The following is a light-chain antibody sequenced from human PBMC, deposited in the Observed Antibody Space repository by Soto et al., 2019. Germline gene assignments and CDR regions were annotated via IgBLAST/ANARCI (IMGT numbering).Light chain of an antibody. Sequence: EIVLTQSPGTLSLSPGERATLSCRASQSVSSNYLAWYQQRPGQAPRLLIYGASSRATGIPDRFSGSVSGTDFTLTISRLEPEDFAVYYCQRYGGSPGTFGQGTKVDIK. V-gene: IGKV3-20*01. CDR2: GAS. CDR3: QRYGGSPGT. CDR1: QSVSSNY. J-gene: IGKJ1*01.